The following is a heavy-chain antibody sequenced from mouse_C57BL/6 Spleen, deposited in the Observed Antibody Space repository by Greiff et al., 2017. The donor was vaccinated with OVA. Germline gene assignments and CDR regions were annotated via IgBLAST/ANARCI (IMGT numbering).Heavy chain of an antibody. CDR1: GYTFTDYN. V-gene: IGHV1-22*01. J-gene: IGHJ4*01. Sequence: VQLKESGPELVKPGASVKMSCKASGYTFTDYNMHWVKQSHGKSLEWIGYINPNNGGTSYNQKFKGKATLTVNKSSSTAYMELRSLTSEDSAVYYCARWWGDYYAMDYWGQGTSVTVSS. CDR3: ARWWGDYYAMDY. CDR2: INPNNGGT. D-gene: IGHD1-1*02.